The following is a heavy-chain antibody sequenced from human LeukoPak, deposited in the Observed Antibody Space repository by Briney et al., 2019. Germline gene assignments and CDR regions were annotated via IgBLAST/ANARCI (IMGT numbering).Heavy chain of an antibody. V-gene: IGHV3-23*01. CDR2: ISGSGSST. J-gene: IGHJ4*02. CDR1: GFTFSSSD. CDR3: ANDPDYYDILTGFGY. Sequence: GGSLRLSCAASGFTFSSSDMSWVRQTPGKGLGWVSAISGSGSSTYYADSVKGRFTISRDNSKNTLYLQMNSLRAEDTAVYYCANDPDYYDILTGFGYWGQGTLVTVSS. D-gene: IGHD3-9*01.